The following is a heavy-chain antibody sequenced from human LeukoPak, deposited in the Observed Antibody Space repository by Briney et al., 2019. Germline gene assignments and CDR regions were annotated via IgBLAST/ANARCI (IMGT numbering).Heavy chain of an antibody. J-gene: IGHJ4*02. D-gene: IGHD6-13*01. CDR3: AKGGSSSWDFFDY. CDR1: GFSFRSYG. CDR2: IRYDANIE. Sequence: PGGSLRLSCAASGFSFRSYGMHWVRQAPGKGLEWVAFIRYDANIEYYADSVKGRFTISRDNSKNTLFLQMNSLRAVDTAVYYCAKGGSSSWDFFDYWGQGTLVTVPS. V-gene: IGHV3-30*02.